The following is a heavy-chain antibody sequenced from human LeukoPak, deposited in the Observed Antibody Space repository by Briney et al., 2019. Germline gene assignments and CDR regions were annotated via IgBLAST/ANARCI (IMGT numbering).Heavy chain of an antibody. CDR1: GFTFSNYV. D-gene: IGHD6-19*01. CDR3: ARRGWLVNFDY. J-gene: IGHJ4*02. V-gene: IGHV3-23*01. Sequence: GGSLRLSCAASGFTFSNYVMSWLREAPGKGAEWVSIISGNGDNKHDADSVKGPFTIPRDNSQNTLYLQMNTLRAEDTAIYHCARRGWLVNFDYWGQGTLVTVST. CDR2: ISGNGDNK.